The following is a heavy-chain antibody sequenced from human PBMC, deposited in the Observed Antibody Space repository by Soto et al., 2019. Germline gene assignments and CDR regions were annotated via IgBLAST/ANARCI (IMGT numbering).Heavy chain of an antibody. D-gene: IGHD6-19*01. CDR3: VRSANSAWYIFDY. V-gene: IGHV5-51*01. Sequence: EVQLVQSGAEVKKPGEPLEISCQASGYTFTSYWIGWVRQMPGKGLEWMGIIYPGDSDTRYSPSFQGQVTMSADKSSRTAFLRWNSLKASDTAIYFGVRSANSAWYIFDYWGQGILVTVSS. J-gene: IGHJ4*02. CDR1: GYTFTSYW. CDR2: IYPGDSDT.